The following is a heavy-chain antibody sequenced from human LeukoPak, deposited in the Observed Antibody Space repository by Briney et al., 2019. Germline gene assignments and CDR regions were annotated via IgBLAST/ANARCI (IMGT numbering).Heavy chain of an antibody. J-gene: IGHJ6*02. D-gene: IGHD3-9*01. Sequence: GGSLRLSCAASGFTISSNGMHWVRQAPGKGLEWVAVISYDGSNKYYADSVKGRFTISRDNSKNTLYLQMNSLRAEDTAVYYCARAWDDILTGYSSFPYYYYGMDVWGQGTTVTVSS. CDR3: ARAWDDILTGYSSFPYYYYGMDV. V-gene: IGHV3-30*19. CDR1: GFTISSNG. CDR2: ISYDGSNK.